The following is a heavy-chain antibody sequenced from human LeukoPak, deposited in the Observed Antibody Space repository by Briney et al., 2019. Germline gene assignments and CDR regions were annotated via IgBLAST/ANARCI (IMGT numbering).Heavy chain of an antibody. J-gene: IGHJ5*02. Sequence: GGSLRLSCAASGFTFSNAWMSWVRQALGKGLEWVAVIWYGGSNKYYADSVKGRFTISRDNSKNTLYLQMNSLRAEDTAVYYCAKAAAGTQEEENWFDPWGQGTLVTVSS. CDR1: GFTFSNAW. D-gene: IGHD1-1*01. CDR3: AKAAAGTQEEENWFDP. CDR2: IWYGGSNK. V-gene: IGHV3-30*02.